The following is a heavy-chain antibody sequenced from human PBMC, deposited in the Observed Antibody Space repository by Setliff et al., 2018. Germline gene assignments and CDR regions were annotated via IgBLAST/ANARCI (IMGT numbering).Heavy chain of an antibody. CDR2: IKEDGSQR. CDR3: SSYLVS. CDR1: GFNFSSYA. D-gene: IGHD2-21*01. Sequence: GGSLRLSCEGSGFNFSSYAMHWARQAPGKGLEWVANIKEDGSQRNYVDAVRGRFTVSRDNARNLLYLQMNSLRVDDTAVYYCSSYLVSWGQGALVTVSS. J-gene: IGHJ4*02. V-gene: IGHV3-7*01.